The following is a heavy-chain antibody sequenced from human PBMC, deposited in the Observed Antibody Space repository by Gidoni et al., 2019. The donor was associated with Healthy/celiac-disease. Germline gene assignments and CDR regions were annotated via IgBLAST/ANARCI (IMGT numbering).Heavy chain of an antibody. CDR3: ARDATHYDISGWFDP. D-gene: IGHD3-9*01. CDR1: GFTFSSYG. J-gene: IGHJ5*02. CDR2: IWYDGSNK. V-gene: IGHV3-33*01. Sequence: QVQLVESGGGVVQPGRSLRRSCAASGFTFSSYGMHWVRQAPGQGLEWVAVIWYDGSNKYYADSVKGRFTISRDNSKNTLYLQMNSLRAEDTAVYYCARDATHYDISGWFDPWGQGTLVTVSS.